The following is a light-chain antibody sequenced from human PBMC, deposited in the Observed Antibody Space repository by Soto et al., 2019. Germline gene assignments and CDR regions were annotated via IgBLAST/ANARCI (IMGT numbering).Light chain of an antibody. CDR1: SSDVGRYNY. Sequence: QSVLAQPASVSGSPGQSIAISCTGTSSDVGRYNYVSWFQQHPGKAPKLMIYDVSNRPSGVSDRFSGSKSGNTASLTISGLQAEDAADYYCSSYPSSNTFVFGTGTKVTVL. CDR2: DVS. V-gene: IGLV2-14*01. CDR3: SSYPSSNTFV. J-gene: IGLJ1*01.